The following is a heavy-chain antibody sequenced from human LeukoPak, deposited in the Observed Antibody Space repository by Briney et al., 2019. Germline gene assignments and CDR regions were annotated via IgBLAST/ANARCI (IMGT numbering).Heavy chain of an antibody. CDR2: IWYDGSNK. J-gene: IGHJ6*02. CDR3: ARDLWSSWGYFGDYYYYYGMDV. D-gene: IGHD3-10*01. Sequence: GGSLRLSCAASGFTFSSYGMHWVRQAPGKGLEWVAVIWYDGSNKYYADSVKGRFTISRDNSKNTLYLQMNSLRAEDTAVYYCARDLWSSWGYFGDYYYYYGMDVWGQGTTVTVSS. CDR1: GFTFSSYG. V-gene: IGHV3-33*01.